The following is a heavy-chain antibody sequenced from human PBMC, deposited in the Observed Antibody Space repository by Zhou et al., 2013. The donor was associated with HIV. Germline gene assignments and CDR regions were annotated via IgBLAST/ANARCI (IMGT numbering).Heavy chain of an antibody. J-gene: IGHJ3*02. Sequence: QVQLVQSGAEVKKPGASVKVSCEASGYTFTNYDINWVRQATGQGLEWMGWMNPRSGNTGYAQKFQGRVTITRNTSINTAYMELSSLRSEDTGVYYCARHRRYGDNSYAFDIWGQGTMVTVSS. CDR1: GYTFTNYD. CDR2: MNPRSGNT. D-gene: IGHD2-21*01. CDR3: ARHRRYGDNSYAFDI. V-gene: IGHV1-8*03.